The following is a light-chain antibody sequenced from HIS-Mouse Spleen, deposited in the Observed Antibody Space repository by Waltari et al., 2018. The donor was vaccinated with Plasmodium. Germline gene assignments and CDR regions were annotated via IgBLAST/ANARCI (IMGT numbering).Light chain of an antibody. CDR2: EGS. CDR1: SRDVGSYNL. Sequence: QSALTQPASVSGSPGPSITISCTGTSRDVGSYNLVSWYQQPPGKPPKLMIYEGSKRPSGVSNRFSGSKSGNTASLTISGLQAEDEADYYCCSYAGSSTLVFGGGTKLTVL. V-gene: IGLV2-23*01. CDR3: CSYAGSSTLV. J-gene: IGLJ2*01.